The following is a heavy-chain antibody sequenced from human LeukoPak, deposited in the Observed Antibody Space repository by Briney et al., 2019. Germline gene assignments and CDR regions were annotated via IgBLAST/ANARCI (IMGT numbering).Heavy chain of an antibody. D-gene: IGHD5-24*01. V-gene: IGHV4-34*01. Sequence: SETLSLTCTVSGGSISSYYWSWIRQPPGKGLEWIGEINHSGSTNYNPSLKSRVTISVDTSKNQFSLKLSSMTAADTAVYYCGRCAGKDGYNSGFDYWGQGTLVTVSS. CDR1: GGSISSYY. CDR3: GRCAGKDGYNSGFDY. CDR2: INHSGST. J-gene: IGHJ4*02.